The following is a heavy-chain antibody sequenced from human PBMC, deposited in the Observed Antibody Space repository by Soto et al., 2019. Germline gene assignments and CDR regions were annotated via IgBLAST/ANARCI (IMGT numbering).Heavy chain of an antibody. J-gene: IGHJ6*02. V-gene: IGHV3-21*01. CDR1: GFTFSSYS. CDR2: ISSSSSYI. D-gene: IGHD6-13*01. Sequence: GGSLRLSCAASGFTFSSYSMNWVRQAPGKGLEWVSSISSSSSYIYYADSVKGRFTISRENAKNSLYLQMNSLRAEDTAVYYCARDWGSIIAAAGTSYYYGMDVWGQGTTVTVSS. CDR3: ARDWGSIIAAAGTSYYYGMDV.